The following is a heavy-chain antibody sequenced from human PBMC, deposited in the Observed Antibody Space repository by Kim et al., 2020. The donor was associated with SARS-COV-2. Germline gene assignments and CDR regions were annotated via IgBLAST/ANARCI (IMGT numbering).Heavy chain of an antibody. J-gene: IGHJ6*02. Sequence: GGSLRLSCAASGFTFSSYAMHWVRQAPGKGLEYVSAISSNGGSTYYANSVKGRFTISRDNSKNTLYLQMGSLRAEDMAVYYCAREGTEYYGMDVWGQGTT. D-gene: IGHD1-1*01. CDR2: ISSNGGST. CDR3: AREGTEYYGMDV. V-gene: IGHV3-64*01. CDR1: GFTFSSYA.